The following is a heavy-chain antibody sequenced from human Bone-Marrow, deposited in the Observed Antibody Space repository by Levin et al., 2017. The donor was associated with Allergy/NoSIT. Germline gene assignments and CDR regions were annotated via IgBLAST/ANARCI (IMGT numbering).Heavy chain of an antibody. CDR2: ISYDGSNK. J-gene: IGHJ5*02. CDR1: GFTFSGYA. Sequence: GGSLRLSCAASGFTFSGYAMHWVRQAPGKGLEWVAVISYDGSNKDYADSVKGRFTISRDNSNNTLYLQMNSLRTEDTAVYYCARDMLCSSIKCNYNWFDPWGQGTLVTVSS. CDR3: ARDMLCSSIKCNYNWFDP. V-gene: IGHV3-30-3*01. D-gene: IGHD2-2*01.